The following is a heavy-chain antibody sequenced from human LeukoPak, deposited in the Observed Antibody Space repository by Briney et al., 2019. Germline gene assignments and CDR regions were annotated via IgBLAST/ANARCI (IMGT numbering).Heavy chain of an antibody. CDR1: GFTFSTYA. CDR3: AKDLYGGYGGLDY. Sequence: GGSLRLSCAASGFTFSTYAMSWARQAPGKGLEWVSAIGRSAGSTYYADSVKGRFAISRDNSKNTLYLQMNSLRAEDTAVYYCAKDLYGGYGGLDYWGQGTLVTVSS. D-gene: IGHD4-17*01. V-gene: IGHV3-23*01. CDR2: IGRSAGST. J-gene: IGHJ4*02.